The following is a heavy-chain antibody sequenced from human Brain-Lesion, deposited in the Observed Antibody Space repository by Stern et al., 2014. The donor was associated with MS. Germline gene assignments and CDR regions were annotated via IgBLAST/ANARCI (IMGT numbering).Heavy chain of an antibody. CDR1: GFTFSNYW. CDR3: ARGERWFDS. J-gene: IGHJ5*01. D-gene: IGHD3-10*01. V-gene: IGHV3-74*02. Sequence: EVQLVESGGGLVKPGGSLRLSCTASGFTFSNYWMHWVRQAQGQGLVWVSRVNNDGRKTSYADSVKGRFTMSRDNAKNTLDLQMNSLRVEDTAIYYCARGERWFDSWGQGTLVTVSS. CDR2: VNNDGRKT.